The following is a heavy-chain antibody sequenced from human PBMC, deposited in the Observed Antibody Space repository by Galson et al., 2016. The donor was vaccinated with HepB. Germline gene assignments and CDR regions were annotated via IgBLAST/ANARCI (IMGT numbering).Heavy chain of an antibody. Sequence: CAISGDSVSNNHVAWNWIRQSPSRGLEWLGRTYRGSNQYAASMRGRIAINSDTSTNQFSLQLSSVTPEDTGLYYCAWGAYSSFDIWGQGTMVTVSS. CDR1: GDSVSNNHVA. D-gene: IGHD2-15*01. CDR3: AWGAYSSFDI. J-gene: IGHJ3*02. CDR2: TYRGSN. V-gene: IGHV6-1*01.